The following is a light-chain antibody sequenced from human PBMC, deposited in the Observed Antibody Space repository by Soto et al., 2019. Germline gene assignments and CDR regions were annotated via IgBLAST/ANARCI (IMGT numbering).Light chain of an antibody. CDR1: QTISTW. CDR3: QQYTNTNNPWM. CDR2: DAS. V-gene: IGKV1-5*01. Sequence: DIQVTQSPPTLSASVGDRVTITCRASQTISTWMAWYQQKPGKAPKLLVYDASTLQSGVASRFSGSGPGTEFTLIISGLQPDDSATYYCQQYTNTNNPWMFGQGTKVDI. J-gene: IGKJ1*01.